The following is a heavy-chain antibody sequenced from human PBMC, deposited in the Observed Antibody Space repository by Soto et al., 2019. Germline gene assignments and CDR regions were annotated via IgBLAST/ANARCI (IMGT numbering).Heavy chain of an antibody. D-gene: IGHD6-13*01. J-gene: IGHJ4*02. CDR2: IIPYYNTL. CDR1: EGTFNSYA. V-gene: IGHV1-69*01. Sequence: QAQVVQSGAEVRKPGSSVKLACKASEGTFNSYAIAWVRQAPGQGLEWMGGIIPYYNTLNYAQKFQDRVTITADDSTNTVYMELSSLRSDDTAVYFCASGASRWYPYFVDSWAQGTLVTVSS. CDR3: ASGASRWYPYFVDS.